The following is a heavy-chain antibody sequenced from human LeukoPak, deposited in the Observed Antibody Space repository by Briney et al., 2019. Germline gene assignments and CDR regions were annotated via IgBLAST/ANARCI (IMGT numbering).Heavy chain of an antibody. CDR2: IYSGGST. V-gene: IGHV3-53*01. D-gene: IGHD6-19*01. Sequence: GGSLRLSCAASGFTVRNNYMSWVRQAPGKGLEWVSVIYSGGSTHYADSVKGRFTISRDNAKNSLSLQMNSLRAEDTAVYYCARAVAVAGFDYWGQGTLVTVSS. J-gene: IGHJ4*02. CDR1: GFTVRNNY. CDR3: ARAVAVAGFDY.